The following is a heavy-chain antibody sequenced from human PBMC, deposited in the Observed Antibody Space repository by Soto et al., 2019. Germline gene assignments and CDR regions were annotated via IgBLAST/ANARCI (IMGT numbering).Heavy chain of an antibody. CDR3: ARDTYDTTGYFYMPDN. Sequence: PGGSLRLSCAASGFSFSTYGMHWVRQAPGKGLEWVAVIWYDGSNKYYADSVKGRFTISRDNSKNTVYLQMNSLRAEDTAVYYCARDTYDTTGYFYMPDNWGQGTLVTVSS. V-gene: IGHV3-33*01. CDR1: GFSFSTYG. J-gene: IGHJ4*02. D-gene: IGHD3-22*01. CDR2: IWYDGSNK.